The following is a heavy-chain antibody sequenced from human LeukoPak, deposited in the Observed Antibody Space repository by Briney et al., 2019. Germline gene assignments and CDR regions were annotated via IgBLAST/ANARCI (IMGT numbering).Heavy chain of an antibody. V-gene: IGHV3-21*01. CDR2: ISSSSSYI. CDR1: RFTFSSYS. CDR3: ARGIAMVRGVIITAFDY. D-gene: IGHD3-10*01. Sequence: GGSLRLSCAASRFTFSSYSMTWVRQAPGKGLEWVSSISSSSSYIYYADSVKGRFTISRDNAKNSLYLQMNSLRAEDTAVYYCARGIAMVRGVIITAFDYWGQGTLVTVSS. J-gene: IGHJ4*02.